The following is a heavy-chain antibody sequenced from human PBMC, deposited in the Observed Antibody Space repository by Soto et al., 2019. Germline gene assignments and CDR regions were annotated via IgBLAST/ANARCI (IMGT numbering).Heavy chain of an antibody. D-gene: IGHD4-17*01. Sequence: QVQLVQSGAEVKKPGASVKVSCKASGYTVTSYGISRVRQAPGQGREWMGWISDYNGNTNHAQKLQGRVTMTTDTSTSTAYMELRSRGSDETAVYYCARDMYGDPGYWGQGTLVTVSS. CDR3: ARDMYGDPGY. CDR2: ISDYNGNT. J-gene: IGHJ4*02. CDR1: GYTVTSYG. V-gene: IGHV1-18*01.